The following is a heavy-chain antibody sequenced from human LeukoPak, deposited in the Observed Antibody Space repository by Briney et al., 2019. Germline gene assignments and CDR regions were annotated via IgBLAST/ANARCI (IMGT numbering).Heavy chain of an antibody. D-gene: IGHD2-2*01. CDR3: AREITSTSRHFDH. Sequence: SETLSLTCTVSGGSISSYYWGWIRQPAGKGLEWIGRIYTTGSTNYNPSLKSRVTMSVDTSKNQFSLKLSSVTAADTAVYYCAREITSTSRHFDHWGQGTLVTVSS. CDR1: GGSISSYY. J-gene: IGHJ4*02. CDR2: IYTTGST. V-gene: IGHV4-4*07.